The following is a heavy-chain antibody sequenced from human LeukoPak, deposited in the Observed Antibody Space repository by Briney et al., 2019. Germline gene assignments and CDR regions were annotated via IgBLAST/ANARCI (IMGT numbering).Heavy chain of an antibody. V-gene: IGHV4-39*07. CDR1: GGSISSSSYY. D-gene: IGHD3-10*01. CDR3: ARGRNSVY. Sequence: PSETLSLTCTVSGGSISSSSYYWGWIRQPPGKGLEWIGEINHSGSTNYNPSLKSRVTISVDTSKNQFSLKLSSVTAADTAVYYCARGRNSVYWGQGTLVTVSS. CDR2: INHSGST. J-gene: IGHJ4*02.